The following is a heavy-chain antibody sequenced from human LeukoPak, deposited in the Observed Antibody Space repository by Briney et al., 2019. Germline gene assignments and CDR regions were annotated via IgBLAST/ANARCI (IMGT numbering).Heavy chain of an antibody. D-gene: IGHD3-9*01. V-gene: IGHV4-34*01. Sequence: SETLSLTCAVYGGSFSGYYWSWIRQPPGKGLEWIGEINHSGSTNYNPSLKSRVTISVDTSKNQFSLKLSSVTAADTAVHYCARGRNFDRLGYWGQGTLVTVSS. CDR2: INHSGST. J-gene: IGHJ4*02. CDR1: GGSFSGYY. CDR3: ARGRNFDRLGY.